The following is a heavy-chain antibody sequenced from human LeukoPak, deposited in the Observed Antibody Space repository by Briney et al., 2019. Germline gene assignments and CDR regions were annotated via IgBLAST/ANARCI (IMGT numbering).Heavy chain of an antibody. CDR1: GFTFSSYG. Sequence: GGSLRLSCAASGFTFSSYGMHWVRQAPGKGLEWVAFIRYDGSNKYYADSVKGRFTISRDNSKNTLYLQMNSLRAEDTAVYYCAKDGTTLTVIEAYFDYWGQGTLVTVSS. J-gene: IGHJ4*02. V-gene: IGHV3-30*02. CDR3: AKDGTTLTVIEAYFDY. D-gene: IGHD1-1*01. CDR2: IRYDGSNK.